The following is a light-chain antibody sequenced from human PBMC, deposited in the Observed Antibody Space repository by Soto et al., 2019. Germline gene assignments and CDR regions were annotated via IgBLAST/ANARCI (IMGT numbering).Light chain of an antibody. CDR2: DAS. Sequence: EIVLTQSPATLSLSPGEIATLCCRASQSVSSYLAWYQQKPGQAPRLLIYDASNRATGIPARFSGSGSGTDFTLTISCLEPEDFAVYYCQQRSQWTRSLTFGGGTKVEIK. V-gene: IGKV3-11*01. CDR1: QSVSSY. CDR3: QQRSQWTRSLT. J-gene: IGKJ4*01.